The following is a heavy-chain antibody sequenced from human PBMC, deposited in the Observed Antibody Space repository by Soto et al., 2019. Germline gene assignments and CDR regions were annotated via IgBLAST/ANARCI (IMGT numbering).Heavy chain of an antibody. Sequence: GAAVKVSCKTSGCPFPSFEVHWIRQAPGQRPEWMGGISNAGSGNTKYSQKFQDRLTITGDKRATTVYMALSSLTSEDTATYYCARESNHYQDFFQNWGQGTQVTVSS. J-gene: IGHJ4*02. D-gene: IGHD2-2*01. CDR1: GCPFPSFE. V-gene: IGHV1-3*01. CDR2: ISNAGSGNT. CDR3: ARESNHYQDFFQN.